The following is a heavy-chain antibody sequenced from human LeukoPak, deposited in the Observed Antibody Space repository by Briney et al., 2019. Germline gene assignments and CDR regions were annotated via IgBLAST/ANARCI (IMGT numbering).Heavy chain of an antibody. CDR1: VGTYSSYA. D-gene: IGHD2-2*01. V-gene: IGHV1-69*05. CDR2: IIHIFGKA. J-gene: IGHJ6*03. CDR3: AIYRGLSCSTTSCYTTPNYYYYYMDV. Sequence: SVNVSRKASVGTYSSYAISWVRHPPGRGLEWMGGIIHIFGKAKYTQKFQGRVTITTDESTSTAYMELSSLRSEDTAVYYCAIYRGLSCSTTSCYTTPNYYYYYMDVWGKGTTVTVSS.